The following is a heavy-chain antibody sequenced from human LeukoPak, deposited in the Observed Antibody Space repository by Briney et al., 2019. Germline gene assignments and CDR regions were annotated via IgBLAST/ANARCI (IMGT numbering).Heavy chain of an antibody. CDR2: IRNDGSII. CDR3: AKDTPLCYFDY. D-gene: IGHD3-16*01. J-gene: IGHJ4*02. CDR1: GFTFSTYA. V-gene: IGHV3-30*02. Sequence: GSLRLSCAASGFTFSTYAMSWVRQAPGRGLEWVAFIRNDGSIIYNADSVKGRFTISRDNSKNTLYLQMNSLRAEDTAVYYCAKDTPLCYFDYWGQGTLVTVSS.